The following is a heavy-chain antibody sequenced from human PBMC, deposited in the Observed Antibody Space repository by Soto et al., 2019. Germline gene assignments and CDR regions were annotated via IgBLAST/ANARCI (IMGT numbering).Heavy chain of an antibody. Sequence: GGSLRLSCAASGFSFSSYAMHWVRQAPGKGLEWVAVISYDGSNKYYADSVKGRFTISRDNSKNTLYLQMNSLRAEDTAVYYCARGPPPELELRRYYYYGMDVWGQGTTVTVSS. V-gene: IGHV3-30-3*01. D-gene: IGHD1-7*01. CDR2: ISYDGSNK. J-gene: IGHJ6*02. CDR1: GFSFSSYA. CDR3: ARGPPPELELRRYYYYGMDV.